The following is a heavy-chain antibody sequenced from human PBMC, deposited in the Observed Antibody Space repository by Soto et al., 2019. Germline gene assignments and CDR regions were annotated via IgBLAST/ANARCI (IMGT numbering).Heavy chain of an antibody. J-gene: IGHJ4*02. D-gene: IGHD4-17*01. CDR3: ARSPHDPEPGDYGDYVGNFDY. V-gene: IGHV4-31*03. CDR1: GGSISSGGYY. Sequence: TSETLSLTCTVSGGSISSGGYYWSWIRQHPGKGLEWIGYIYYSGSTYYNPSLKSRVTISVDTSKNQFSLKLSSVTAADTAVYYCARSPHDPEPGDYGDYVGNFDYWGQGTLVTVSS. CDR2: IYYSGST.